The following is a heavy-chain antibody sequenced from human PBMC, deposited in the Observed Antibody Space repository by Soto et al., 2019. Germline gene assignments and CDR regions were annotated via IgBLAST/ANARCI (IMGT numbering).Heavy chain of an antibody. V-gene: IGHV1-18*01. CDR3: ARDVHTMVRGVIPNGVGY. D-gene: IGHD3-10*01. CDR1: GYTFTSYG. Sequence: ASVKVSCKASGYTFTSYGISWVRQAPGQGLEWMGWISAYNGNTNYAQKLQGRVTMTTDTSTSTAYMELRSLRSDDTAVYYCARDVHTMVRGVIPNGVGYWGQGTLVTVSS. J-gene: IGHJ4*02. CDR2: ISAYNGNT.